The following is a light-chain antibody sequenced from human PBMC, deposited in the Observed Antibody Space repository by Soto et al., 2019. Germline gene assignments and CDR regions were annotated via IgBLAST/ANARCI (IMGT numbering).Light chain of an antibody. J-gene: IGKJ5*01. CDR1: QSVSTF. CDR3: QQRGDGPPIT. CDR2: NAS. Sequence: EIVLPQYPDTLSLSPGERSILSCMASQSVSTFLAWFQQKPGQPPRLLIYNASNRTTGIPARFSGSGPGTDFTLTISSLEPEDFAVYYCQQRGDGPPITFGQGTRLENK. V-gene: IGKV3-11*01.